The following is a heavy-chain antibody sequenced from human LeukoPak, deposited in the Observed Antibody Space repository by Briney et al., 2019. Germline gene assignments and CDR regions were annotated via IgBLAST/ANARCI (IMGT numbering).Heavy chain of an antibody. V-gene: IGHV1-2*06. J-gene: IGHJ4*02. CDR1: GYTFTAYY. D-gene: IGHD6-19*01. CDR2: INPNSGGT. Sequence: ASVKVSCKASGYTFTAYYMYWVRQAPGQGLECMGRINPNSGGTNYAQKFQGRVTMTRDTSISTAYMELSRLRSDDTAVYYCARVKAVAGKVYWGQGTLVTVSS. CDR3: ARVKAVAGKVY.